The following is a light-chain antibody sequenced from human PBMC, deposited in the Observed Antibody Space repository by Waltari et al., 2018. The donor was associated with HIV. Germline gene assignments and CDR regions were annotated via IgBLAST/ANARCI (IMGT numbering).Light chain of an antibody. J-gene: IGLJ3*02. CDR2: EVS. Sequence: SDVGSYNLVSWYQHHPGKAPKLIISEVSKRPSGVSNRFSGSKSGTTASLTISGLQAEDEADYHCCSYAHNDPWVFGGGTRLTVL. CDR1: SDVGSYNL. V-gene: IGLV2-23*02. CDR3: CSYAHNDPWV.